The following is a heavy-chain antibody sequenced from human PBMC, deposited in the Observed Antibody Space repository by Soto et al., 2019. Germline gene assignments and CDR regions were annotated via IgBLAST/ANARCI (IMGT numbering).Heavy chain of an antibody. CDR2: ISGSGGST. V-gene: IGHV3-23*01. CDR3: AKARARYYDSSGYYPFDY. Sequence: EVQLLESGGGLVQPGGSLRLSCAASGFTFSSYAMSWVRQAPGKGLEWVSAISGSGGSTYYADSVKGRFTISRDNSKNTLYLQMNSLRAADTAVYYCAKARARYYDSSGYYPFDYWGQGTLVTVSS. J-gene: IGHJ4*02. CDR1: GFTFSSYA. D-gene: IGHD3-22*01.